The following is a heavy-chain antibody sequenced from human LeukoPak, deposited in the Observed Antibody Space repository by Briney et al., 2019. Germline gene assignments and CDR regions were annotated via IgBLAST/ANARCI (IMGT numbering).Heavy chain of an antibody. CDR3: AASGSGMATIALDY. D-gene: IGHD5-24*01. V-gene: IGHV3-23*01. J-gene: IGHJ4*02. Sequence: TGGSLRLSCAASGFTFSSYAMSWVRQAPGKGLGWVSAISGSGGSTYYADSVKGRFTISRDNSENTLYLQMNSLRAEDTAVYYCAASGSGMATIALDYWGQGTLVTVSS. CDR2: ISGSGGST. CDR1: GFTFSSYA.